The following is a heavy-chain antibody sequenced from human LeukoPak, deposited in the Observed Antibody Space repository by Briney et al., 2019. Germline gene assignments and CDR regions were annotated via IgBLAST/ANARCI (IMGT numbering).Heavy chain of an antibody. D-gene: IGHD4-23*01. Sequence: ASVKVSCKASGYTFTSYGISWARQAPGQGLEWMGWISAYNGNTNYAQKLQGRVTMTTDTSTSTAYMELRSLRSDDTAVYFCARDPVKRAGGILAFDIWGQGTMVTVSS. V-gene: IGHV1-18*01. CDR2: ISAYNGNT. J-gene: IGHJ3*02. CDR1: GYTFTSYG. CDR3: ARDPVKRAGGILAFDI.